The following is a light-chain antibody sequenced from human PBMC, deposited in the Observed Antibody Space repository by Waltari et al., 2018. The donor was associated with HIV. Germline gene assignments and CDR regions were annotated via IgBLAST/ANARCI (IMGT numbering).Light chain of an antibody. CDR3: QQFTSSSWT. Sequence: EIVLTQTPGALSLSPGERATLSCRASQSVDSTYLAWYQQKPGQAPRLLIYGTFGRATGIPDRFGGSGSGTDFTLTISRLEPEDSAVYYCQQFTSSSWTFGQGTKVEIK. J-gene: IGKJ1*01. V-gene: IGKV3-20*01. CDR2: GTF. CDR1: QSVDSTY.